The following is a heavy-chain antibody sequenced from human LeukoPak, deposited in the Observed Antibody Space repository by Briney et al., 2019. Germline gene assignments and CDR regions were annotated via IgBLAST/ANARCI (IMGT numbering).Heavy chain of an antibody. J-gene: IGHJ6*03. V-gene: IGHV1-2*06. Sequence: ASVKVSCKASGYTFTGYFIHWVRQAPGQGLEWMGRINPNTGGTNYAQKFQGRVTMTRDTSITPAYMELSRLRSDDTAIYYCARVKSDIFHYMDVWGKGTTVTVSS. CDR3: ARVKSDIFHYMDV. CDR1: GYTFTGYF. CDR2: INPNTGGT. D-gene: IGHD3-3*02.